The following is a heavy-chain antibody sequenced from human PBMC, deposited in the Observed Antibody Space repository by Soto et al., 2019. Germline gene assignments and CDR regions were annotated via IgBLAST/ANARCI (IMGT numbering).Heavy chain of an antibody. Sequence: QVQLVQSGAEVKKPGASVKVSCKASGYTFTSYYMHWVRQAPGQGLEWMGIINPSGGSTSYAQKFQGRVTITMDTSTITVYMELSSLRSEDTAVYYCARDNRDYYDSSGYYDYWGQGTLVTVSS. J-gene: IGHJ4*02. V-gene: IGHV1-46*01. CDR1: GYTFTSYY. CDR3: ARDNRDYYDSSGYYDY. D-gene: IGHD3-22*01. CDR2: INPSGGST.